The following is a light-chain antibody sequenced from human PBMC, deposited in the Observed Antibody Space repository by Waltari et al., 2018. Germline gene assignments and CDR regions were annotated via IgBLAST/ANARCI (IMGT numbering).Light chain of an antibody. Sequence: SVKLTCTLSSGHSSNIIAWHQQQPEKGPRYLMKVNSDGSHSKGDEIPDRFSGSSSGAERYLTISSLQSEDEADYYCQTGGHGTWVFGGGTKLTVL. CDR1: SGHSSNI. J-gene: IGLJ3*02. CDR2: VNSDGSH. V-gene: IGLV4-69*01. CDR3: QTGGHGTWV.